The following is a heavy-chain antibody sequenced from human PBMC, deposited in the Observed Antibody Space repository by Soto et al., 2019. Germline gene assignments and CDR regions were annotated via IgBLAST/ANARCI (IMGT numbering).Heavy chain of an antibody. CDR2: ISGSGGST. J-gene: IGHJ6*02. Sequence: EVQLLESGGGLVQPGGSLRLSCAASGFTFSSYAMSWVRQAPGKGLEWVSAISGSGGSTYYADSVKGRFTISRDNSKNPLYLQMNSLRAEDTAVYYCAKVHLVATITFYYYGMDVWGQGTTVTVSS. CDR1: GFTFSSYA. D-gene: IGHD5-12*01. V-gene: IGHV3-23*01. CDR3: AKVHLVATITFYYYGMDV.